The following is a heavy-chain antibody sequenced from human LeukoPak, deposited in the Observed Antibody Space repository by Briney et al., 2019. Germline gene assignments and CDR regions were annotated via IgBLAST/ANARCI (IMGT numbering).Heavy chain of an antibody. D-gene: IGHD5-24*01. CDR1: GGSISSSSYY. J-gene: IGHJ5*02. Sequence: PSETLSLTCTVSGGSISSSSYYWGWIRQPPGKGLEWIGSIYYSGSTYYNPSLKSRVTISVDTSKNQFSLRLSSVTAADTAVYYCARDSNYFHWFDPWGQGTLVTVSS. CDR3: ARDSNYFHWFDP. V-gene: IGHV4-39*07. CDR2: IYYSGST.